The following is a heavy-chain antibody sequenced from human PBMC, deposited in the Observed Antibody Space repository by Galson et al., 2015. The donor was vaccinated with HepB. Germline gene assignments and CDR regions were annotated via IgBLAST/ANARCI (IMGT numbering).Heavy chain of an antibody. V-gene: IGHV3-48*01. D-gene: IGHD2-21*01. CDR1: GFTFSSYS. CDR3: ARDQGGRINSHIVPAELWDV. CDR2: ISSSSSTI. Sequence: SLRLSCAASGFTFSSYSMNWVRQAPGKGLEWVSYISSSSSTIYYADSVKGRFTISRDNAKNSLYLQMNSLRAEDTAVYYCARDQGGRINSHIVPAELWDVWGKGTTVTVSS. J-gene: IGHJ6*04.